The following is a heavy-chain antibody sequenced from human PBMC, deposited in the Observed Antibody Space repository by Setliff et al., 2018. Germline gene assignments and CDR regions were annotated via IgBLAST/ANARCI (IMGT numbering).Heavy chain of an antibody. CDR2: ISAYNGNT. CDR3: ARVRYYYDSSGWFDP. V-gene: IGHV1-18*01. D-gene: IGHD3-22*01. J-gene: IGHJ5*02. Sequence: ASVKVSCKASGYTFTSYGISWVRQAPGQGLEWMGWISAYNGNTNYAQKLQGRVTMTTDTSTSTAYMELRSLRSDDTAVYYCARVRYYYDSSGWFDPWGQGTLGTVSS. CDR1: GYTFTSYG.